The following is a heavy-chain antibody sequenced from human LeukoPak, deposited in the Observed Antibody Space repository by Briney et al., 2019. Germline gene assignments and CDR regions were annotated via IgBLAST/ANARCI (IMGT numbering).Heavy chain of an antibody. V-gene: IGHV6-1*01. J-gene: IGHJ6*03. D-gene: IGHD6-13*01. Sequence: SQTLSLTCAVSGDSVSRNSAAWYWIRQSPSRGLEWLGRTYYRSKWYNDYAVAVKSRITINPDTSKNQFSLQLNSVTPEDTAVYYCARELTAAAHYYYMDVWGKGTTVTVSS. CDR3: ARELTAAAHYYYMDV. CDR2: TYYRSKWYN. CDR1: GDSVSRNSAA.